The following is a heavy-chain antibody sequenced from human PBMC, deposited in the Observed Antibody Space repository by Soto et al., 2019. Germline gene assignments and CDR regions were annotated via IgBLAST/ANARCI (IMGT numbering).Heavy chain of an antibody. Sequence: QVQLVQSGAEVKKPGSSVKVSCKASGGTFSSYAISWLRQAPGQGLEWMGGIIPISGTANYAQKFQGRATITADESTSTAYMELSSLRSEDTAVYYCARSPGSSTSVEIYYYYYYGMDVWGQGPTVTVSS. CDR3: ARSPGSSTSVEIYYYYYYGMDV. V-gene: IGHV1-69*01. J-gene: IGHJ6*02. D-gene: IGHD2-2*01. CDR1: GGTFSSYA. CDR2: IIPISGTA.